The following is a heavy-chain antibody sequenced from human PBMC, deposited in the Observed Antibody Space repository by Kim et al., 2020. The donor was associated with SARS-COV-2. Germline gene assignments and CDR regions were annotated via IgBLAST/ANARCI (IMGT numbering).Heavy chain of an antibody. Sequence: KDRFTISRDNSKNTLYLQMNSLRAEDTAVYYCARAKELRYFDWQDDAFDIWGQGTMVTVSS. D-gene: IGHD3-9*01. CDR3: ARAKELRYFDWQDDAFDI. J-gene: IGHJ3*02. V-gene: IGHV3-30*07.